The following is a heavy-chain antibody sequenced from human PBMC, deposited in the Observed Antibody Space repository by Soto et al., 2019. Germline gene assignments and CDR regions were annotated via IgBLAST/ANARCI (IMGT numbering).Heavy chain of an antibody. J-gene: IGHJ4*02. CDR3: AKDHPSITMIVVVTGGGIGY. CDR2: ISGSGGST. Sequence: VQLLESGGGLVQPGGSLRLSCAASGFTFSSYAMSWVRQAPGKGLEWVSAISGSGGSTYYADSVKGRFTISRDNSKNTLYLQMKRLRAEDTAVYYCAKDHPSITMIVVVTGGGIGYWGQGTLVTVSS. V-gene: IGHV3-23*01. CDR1: GFTFSSYA. D-gene: IGHD3-22*01.